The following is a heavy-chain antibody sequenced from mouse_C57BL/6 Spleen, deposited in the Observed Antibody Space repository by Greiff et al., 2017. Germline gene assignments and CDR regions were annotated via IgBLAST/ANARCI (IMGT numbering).Heavy chain of an antibody. Sequence: EVKLVESGGGLVKPGGSLKLSCAASGFTFSSYAMSWVRQTPEKRLEWVATISDGGSYTYSPDNVKGRFTISRDNAKNNLYLQMSHLKSEDTAMYYCARDWYGSSSWFADWGQGTLVTVSA. CDR3: ARDWYGSSSWFAD. CDR2: ISDGGSYT. D-gene: IGHD1-1*01. CDR1: GFTFSSYA. V-gene: IGHV5-4*01. J-gene: IGHJ3*01.